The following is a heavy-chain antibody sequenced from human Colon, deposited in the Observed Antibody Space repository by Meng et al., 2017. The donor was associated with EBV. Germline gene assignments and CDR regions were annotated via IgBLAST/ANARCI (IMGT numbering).Heavy chain of an antibody. V-gene: IGHV4-34*01. CDR2: INHSGST. CDR3: ARQAPYYFDSSGRFDY. D-gene: IGHD3-22*01. J-gene: IGHJ4*02. Sequence: QVQLQQLGAGLFKPSXXLSLTSSVYGGSFSGYYWSWIRQPPGKGLKWIGEINHSGSTNYNPSLKSRVTISVDTSKNQFSLKMRSVTAADTAVYYCARQAPYYFDSSGRFDYWGQGTLVTVSS. CDR1: GGSFSGYY.